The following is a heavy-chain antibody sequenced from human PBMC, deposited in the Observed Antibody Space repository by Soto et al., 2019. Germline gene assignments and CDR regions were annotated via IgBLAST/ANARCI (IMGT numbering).Heavy chain of an antibody. CDR2: IYPGDSDT. CDR3: SSSIFYYGMDV. J-gene: IGHJ6*02. CDR1: GYTLTQYW. Sequence: GESMEISYEGSGYTLTQYWLGWGRQIPGKGLEWVGIIYPGDSDTKYNPSPQGQVTISADKSITTAYLQWSSLKASDTAIYYCSSSIFYYGMDVWGQGTTVTVS. V-gene: IGHV5-51*01.